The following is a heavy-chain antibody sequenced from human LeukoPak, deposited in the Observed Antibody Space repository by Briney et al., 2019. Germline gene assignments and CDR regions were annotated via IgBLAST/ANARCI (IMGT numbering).Heavy chain of an antibody. D-gene: IGHD3-10*01. CDR2: IYYSGST. CDR3: ARDGGFYSGLGSPYFDH. Sequence: SETLSLTCSVSGGSISTGGYYWSWIRQHPGKGLEWIGCIYYSGSTYYNPSLQSRVTMSVDTSKNQFSLKLSSVTAADTATYYCARDGGFYSGLGSPYFDHWGQGTLVTVSS. J-gene: IGHJ4*02. V-gene: IGHV4-31*03. CDR1: GGSISTGGYY.